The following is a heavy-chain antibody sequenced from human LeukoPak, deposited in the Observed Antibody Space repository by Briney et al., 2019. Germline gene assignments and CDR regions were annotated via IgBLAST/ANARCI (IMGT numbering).Heavy chain of an antibody. V-gene: IGHV3-48*02. Sequence: GGSLRLSCAASGFTFSSYGMNWVRQAAGKGLEWVSYISSSGSTIYYADSAKGRFTISRDNAKNSLYLQMNSLGDEDTAVYYCAELGITMIGGVWGKGTTVTISS. D-gene: IGHD3-10*02. CDR2: ISSSGSTI. CDR3: AELGITMIGGV. CDR1: GFTFSSYG. J-gene: IGHJ6*04.